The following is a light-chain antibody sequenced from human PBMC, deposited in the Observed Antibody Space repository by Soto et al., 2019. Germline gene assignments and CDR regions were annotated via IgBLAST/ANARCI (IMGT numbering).Light chain of an antibody. CDR2: GAS. CDR3: QQYSNWPPIT. Sequence: EIVMTQSPATLSVSPGERATLSCRASQSVSSNLAWYQQIPGQAPRLLIYGASTRATGIPARFSGSGSGTEFTLSISSVQSEDFAVYYCQQYSNWPPITFGQGTRLEIK. V-gene: IGKV3-15*01. CDR1: QSVSSN. J-gene: IGKJ5*01.